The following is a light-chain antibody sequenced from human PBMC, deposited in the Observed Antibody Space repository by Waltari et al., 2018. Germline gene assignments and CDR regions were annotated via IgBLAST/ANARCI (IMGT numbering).Light chain of an antibody. CDR2: GAS. V-gene: IGKV3-20*01. CDR1: QSVSSNY. Sequence: EIVLTQSPGTLSLSPGERATLSCRASQSVSSNYLAWYQLKPGQAPGLLIYGASSRATGIPDRFSGSGSGTDFTLTISRLEPEDCAVYYCQQYGSSPYTFGQGTKLEIK. J-gene: IGKJ2*01. CDR3: QQYGSSPYT.